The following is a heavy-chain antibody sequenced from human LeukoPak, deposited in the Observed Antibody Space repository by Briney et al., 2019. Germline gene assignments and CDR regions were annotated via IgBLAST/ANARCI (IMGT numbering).Heavy chain of an antibody. CDR2: IIPIFDTL. CDR3: ARGPKLIGSGWYEDY. Sequence: SVKVSCKASGGTFRSYGVSWVRQAPGQGLEWMGTIIPIFDTLNYAQKFQGRVTITASASTAHMELSSLISEDTAVYYCARGPKLIGSGWYEDYWGQGTLVTVSS. D-gene: IGHD6-19*01. J-gene: IGHJ4*02. V-gene: IGHV1-69*13. CDR1: GGTFRSYG.